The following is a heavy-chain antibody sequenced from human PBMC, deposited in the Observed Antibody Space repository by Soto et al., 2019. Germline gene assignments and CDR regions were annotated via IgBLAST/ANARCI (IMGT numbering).Heavy chain of an antibody. Sequence: SGPTLVKPTQTLTLTCTFSGFSLSTSGVGVGWIRQPPGKALEWLALIYWDDDKRYSPSLKSRLTITKDTSKNQVVLTMTNMDPVDTATYYCAHQGNLEWLLYGWFDPWGQGTLVTVSS. V-gene: IGHV2-5*02. CDR3: AHQGNLEWLLYGWFDP. CDR2: IYWDDDK. D-gene: IGHD3-3*01. CDR1: GFSLSTSGVG. J-gene: IGHJ5*02.